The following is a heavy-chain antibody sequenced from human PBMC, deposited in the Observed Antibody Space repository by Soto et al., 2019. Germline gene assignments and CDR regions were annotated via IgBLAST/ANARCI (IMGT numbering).Heavy chain of an antibody. CDR1: GFTFDDYA. CDR2: IRWNSGSI. D-gene: IGHD2-2*02. V-gene: IGHV3-9*01. Sequence: DVQLVESGGGLVQPGRSLRLSCAASGFTFDDYAMHWVRQAPGKGLEWGSGIRWNSGSIGYADSVKGRFTISRDNAKNSLYLQMNSLRAEDTALYYCAKIFYCSSTSCYKDHDHPGDYWGQGTLVTVSS. J-gene: IGHJ4*02. CDR3: AKIFYCSSTSCYKDHDHPGDY.